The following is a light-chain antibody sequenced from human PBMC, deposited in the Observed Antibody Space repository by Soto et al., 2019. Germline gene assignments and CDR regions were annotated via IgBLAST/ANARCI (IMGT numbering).Light chain of an antibody. CDR1: QDITTY. V-gene: IGKV1-33*01. Sequence: DIQMTQSPPSLSASVGDRVTIACQASQDITTYLNWYQQKPGKAPKLLIYDVSNLETGVPSRFSGSGSGTDFSVTINSLQPEDIATYYCQQYDDAPFTFGPGTKVDIK. CDR3: QQYDDAPFT. J-gene: IGKJ3*01. CDR2: DVS.